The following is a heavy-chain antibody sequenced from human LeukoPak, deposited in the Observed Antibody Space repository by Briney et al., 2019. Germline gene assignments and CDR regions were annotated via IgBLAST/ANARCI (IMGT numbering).Heavy chain of an antibody. CDR3: AVPGILGESGGYYYP. Sequence: GASVKVSCKASGYSFTGYYMHWVRQAPGHGLEYMGWINPNSGDTKYAQNFQGRVTMTRDTSISTAYMELSRLRSDDSAVYYCAVPGILGESGGYYYPWGQGTLVTVSS. D-gene: IGHD3-22*01. V-gene: IGHV1-2*02. CDR2: INPNSGDT. J-gene: IGHJ5*02. CDR1: GYSFTGYY.